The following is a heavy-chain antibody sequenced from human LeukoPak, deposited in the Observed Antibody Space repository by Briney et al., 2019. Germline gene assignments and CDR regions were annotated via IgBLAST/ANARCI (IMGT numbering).Heavy chain of an antibody. Sequence: SETLSLTCTVSGGSISGYYWSWIRQPPGKGRERIGYIYDSGSTNYNPSLKSRVTISVDTSKNQFSLKLSSVTAADMAVYYCARVGGTNYYYYGMDVWGQGTTVTVSS. D-gene: IGHD3-10*01. CDR1: GGSISGYY. CDR2: IYDSGST. V-gene: IGHV4-59*01. CDR3: ARVGGTNYYYYGMDV. J-gene: IGHJ6*02.